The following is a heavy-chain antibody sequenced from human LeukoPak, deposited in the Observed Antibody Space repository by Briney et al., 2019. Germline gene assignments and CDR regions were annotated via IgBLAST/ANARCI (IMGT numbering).Heavy chain of an antibody. V-gene: IGHV4-38-2*02. Sequence: PSETLSLTCTVSGYSISSGYFWGWIRQSPGKGLEWIGSVYHSGSTYYNPSLKSRVTISLDMSQNQFSLKLSSVTAAHTAVYYCARDYTGAGDNWFDPWGQGTLVTVSS. J-gene: IGHJ5*02. D-gene: IGHD2-2*02. CDR3: ARDYTGAGDNWFDP. CDR1: GYSISSGYF. CDR2: VYHSGST.